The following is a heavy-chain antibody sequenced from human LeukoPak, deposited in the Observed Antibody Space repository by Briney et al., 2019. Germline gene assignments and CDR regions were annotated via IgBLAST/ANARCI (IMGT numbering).Heavy chain of an antibody. CDR1: GSTVTSNA. CDR3: ARDRDGGTYYDY. J-gene: IGHJ4*02. CDR2: MSVSGGST. D-gene: IGHD1-1*01. Sequence: GGSLRLSCAASGSTVTSNAMTWVRQARGKGLEWVSSMSVSGGSTYYAASVKCRFTISRDTTKNPLYLQINSLSAEATAVYYCARDRDGGTYYDYWGQGTLVTVSS. V-gene: IGHV3-23*01.